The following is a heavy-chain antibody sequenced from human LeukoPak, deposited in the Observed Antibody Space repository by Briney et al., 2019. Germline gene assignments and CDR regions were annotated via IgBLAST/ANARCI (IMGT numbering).Heavy chain of an antibody. CDR1: GFSLSTSEVG. Sequence: SGPTLVNPTQTLTLTCTFSGFSLSTSEVGVGWIRQPPGEALEWLALIYWHDDRRYSPSLKSRLTITKDTSKNQVVLTMTNMDPVDTATYYCAHARYYNFWSGYPYFDYWGQGTLVTVSS. CDR2: IYWHDDR. J-gene: IGHJ4*02. V-gene: IGHV2-5*01. CDR3: AHARYYNFWSGYPYFDY. D-gene: IGHD3-3*01.